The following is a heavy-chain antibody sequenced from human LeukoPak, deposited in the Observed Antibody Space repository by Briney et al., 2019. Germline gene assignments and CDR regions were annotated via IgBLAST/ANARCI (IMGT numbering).Heavy chain of an antibody. D-gene: IGHD3-3*01. CDR3: ARGSGTIFGVVNPNDYYYYYGMDV. Sequence: SETLSLTCTVSGGSISSPAYYWGWIRQPPGKGLEWIGSIHYSGNTYYNPSLKSRVTISADTSKNQFSLKLSSVTAADTAVYYCARGSGTIFGVVNPNDYYYYYGMDVWGQGTTVTVSS. V-gene: IGHV4-39*01. J-gene: IGHJ6*02. CDR2: IHYSGNT. CDR1: GGSISSPAYY.